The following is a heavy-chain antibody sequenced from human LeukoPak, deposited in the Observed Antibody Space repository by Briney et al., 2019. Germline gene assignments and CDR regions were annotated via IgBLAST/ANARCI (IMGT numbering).Heavy chain of an antibody. CDR2: IYTSGSI. D-gene: IGHD3-22*01. V-gene: IGHV4-61*10. CDR1: GGSVSSGSYY. CDR3: ARSLRIRYDSSGYYLDY. J-gene: IGHJ4*02. Sequence: SETLSLTCTVSGGSVSSGSYYWNWLRQPAGKGLEWIGRIYTSGSINYNPSLESRVTILVDKSKNQFSLKLSSVTAADTAVYYCARSLRIRYDSSGYYLDYWGQGTLVTVSS.